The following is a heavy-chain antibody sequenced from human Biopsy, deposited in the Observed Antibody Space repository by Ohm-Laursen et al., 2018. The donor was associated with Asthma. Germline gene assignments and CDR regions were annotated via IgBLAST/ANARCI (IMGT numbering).Heavy chain of an antibody. CDR3: ARVASDGDVYFGIDV. CDR1: GAYIGTPDYH. Sequence: SQTLSLTCAVSGAYIGTPDYHWSWIRQSPGKGLEWIGFVFYSGTTHYSRSLERRLYISIDTARNEFSMRLRSLTAADTAVYFCARVASDGDVYFGIDVWGPGTTVSVS. D-gene: IGHD4-17*01. V-gene: IGHV4-30-4*01. J-gene: IGHJ6*02. CDR2: VFYSGTT.